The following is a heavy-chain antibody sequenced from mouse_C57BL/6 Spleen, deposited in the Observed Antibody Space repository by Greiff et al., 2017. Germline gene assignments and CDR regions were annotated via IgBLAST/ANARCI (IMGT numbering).Heavy chain of an antibody. CDR3: AYYDGYYGYFDY. D-gene: IGHD2-3*01. J-gene: IGHJ2*01. CDR1: GYTFTDYN. CDR2: INPNNGGT. Sequence: EVQLQQSGPELVKPGASVKMSCKASGYTFTDYNMHWVKQSHGKSLEWIGYINPNNGGTSYNQKFKGKATLTVNKSSSTAYMELRSLTSEDSAVYYGAYYDGYYGYFDYWGQGTTLTVSS. V-gene: IGHV1-22*01.